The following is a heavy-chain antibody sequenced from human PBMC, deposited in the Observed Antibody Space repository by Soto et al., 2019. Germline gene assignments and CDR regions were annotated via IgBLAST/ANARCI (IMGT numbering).Heavy chain of an antibody. D-gene: IGHD3-22*01. CDR2: ISYDGSNK. V-gene: IGHV3-30-3*01. Sequence: PGGSLRLSCAASGFIFSSYAMHWVRQAPGKGLEWVAVISYDGSNKYYADSVKGRFTISRDNSKNTLYLQMNSLRAEDTAVYYCARGIYDSSGYYYYYYGMDVWGQGTTVTVSS. CDR3: ARGIYDSSGYYYYYYGMDV. J-gene: IGHJ6*02. CDR1: GFIFSSYA.